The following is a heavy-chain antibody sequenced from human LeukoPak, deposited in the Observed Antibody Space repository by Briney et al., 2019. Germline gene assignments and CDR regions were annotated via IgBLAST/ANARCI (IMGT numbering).Heavy chain of an antibody. J-gene: IGHJ3*02. Sequence: PGGSLRLSCAASGFTFSSYAMSWVRQAPGKGLEWVSTISGSGDSTYYADSVKGRFTVSRDNSKSTLYLQMNSLRAEDTAVFYCARGGGDDAFDIWGQGTLVTVSS. CDR2: ISGSGDST. V-gene: IGHV3-23*01. D-gene: IGHD3-10*01. CDR3: ARGGGDDAFDI. CDR1: GFTFSSYA.